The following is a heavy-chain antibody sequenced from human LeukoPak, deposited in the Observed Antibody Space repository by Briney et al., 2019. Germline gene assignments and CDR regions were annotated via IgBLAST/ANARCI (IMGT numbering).Heavy chain of an antibody. CDR3: AREWTTVTSFDY. J-gene: IGHJ4*02. V-gene: IGHV4-39*02. CDR1: GGSISSSSYY. CDR2: IYYSGST. D-gene: IGHD4-17*01. Sequence: PSETLSLTCTVSGGSISSSSYYWGWIRQPPGKGLEWIGTIYYSGSTYYNPSLKSRVTISVDTSKNQFSLKLSSVTAADTAVYYCAREWTTVTSFDYWGQGTLVTVSS.